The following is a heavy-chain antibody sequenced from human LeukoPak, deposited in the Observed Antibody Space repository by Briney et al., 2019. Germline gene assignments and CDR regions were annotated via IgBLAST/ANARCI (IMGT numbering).Heavy chain of an antibody. V-gene: IGHV1-2*02. D-gene: IGHD6-13*01. CDR1: GYTFTGYY. Sequence: ASVKVSCKASGYTFTGYYMHWVRQAPAQGLEWMGWINPNSGGTNYAQKFQGRVTMTRDTSISTAYMELSRLRSDDTAVYYCARDVAAAGTSVDYWGQGTLVTVSS. CDR3: ARDVAAAGTSVDY. CDR2: INPNSGGT. J-gene: IGHJ4*02.